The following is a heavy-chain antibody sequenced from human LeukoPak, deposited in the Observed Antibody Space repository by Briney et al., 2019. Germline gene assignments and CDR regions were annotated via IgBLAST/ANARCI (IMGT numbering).Heavy chain of an antibody. CDR2: VGHEDGTT. Sequence: ASVRVSCKVSGSTLSKISIDWVRQAPGKGPEWMGSVGHEDGTTIHAQKFQGRFNMTVDTATDTAYMEMSSLMSEDTAIYYCATGAIVFGYWGQGTLVTVSS. CDR1: GSTLSKIS. V-gene: IGHV1-24*01. J-gene: IGHJ4*02. CDR3: ATGAIVFGY. D-gene: IGHD3-22*01.